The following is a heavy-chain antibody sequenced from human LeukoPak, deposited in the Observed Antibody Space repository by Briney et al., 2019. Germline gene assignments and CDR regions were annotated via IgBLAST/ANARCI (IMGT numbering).Heavy chain of an antibody. Sequence: GGSLRLSCAASGFTVSSNYMSWVRQAPGKGLEWVSVIYSGGSTYYADSVKGRFTISRDNSKNTLYLQMNSLRAEDTAVYYCARANIAARTGFAFDIWGQGTMVTVSS. J-gene: IGHJ3*02. V-gene: IGHV3-53*01. CDR1: GFTVSSNY. CDR3: ARANIAARTGFAFDI. CDR2: IYSGGST. D-gene: IGHD6-6*01.